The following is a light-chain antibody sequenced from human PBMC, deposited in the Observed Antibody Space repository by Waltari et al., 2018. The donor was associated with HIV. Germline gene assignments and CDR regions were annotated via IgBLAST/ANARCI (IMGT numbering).Light chain of an antibody. CDR3: QQFHNWPRT. Sequence: EILMPQSPATLSVSPGEEVTLSCRASQSISSNLDWYKQKPGQAPRLLIYGASTRAAGFPARFTGSGAGTEFTLTISNLQSEDFAIYYCQQFHNWPRTFGQGTKVEIK. CDR2: GAS. J-gene: IGKJ1*01. CDR1: QSISSN. V-gene: IGKV3-15*01.